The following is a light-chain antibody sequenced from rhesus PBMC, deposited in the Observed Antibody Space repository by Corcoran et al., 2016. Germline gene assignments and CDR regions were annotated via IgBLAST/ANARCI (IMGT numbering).Light chain of an antibody. Sequence: DIQMTQSPSSLYAFVGDIVIITCRASQTIGNYLIWYQQKPGQVPKLLIYDASTLQSGVPFRFSGSGSGTDFTITISSLQHEDFATYYCQQHNSLPYSFGQGTKVESK. CDR3: QQHNSLPYS. CDR1: QTIGNY. J-gene: IGKJ2*01. CDR2: DAS. V-gene: IGKV1-44*03.